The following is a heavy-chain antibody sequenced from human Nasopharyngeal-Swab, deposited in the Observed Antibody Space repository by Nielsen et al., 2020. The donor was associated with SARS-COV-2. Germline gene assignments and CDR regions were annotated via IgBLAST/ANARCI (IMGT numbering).Heavy chain of an antibody. J-gene: IGHJ4*02. CDR1: GFTFNDYY. V-gene: IGHV3-11*06. CDR3: AREVPTGSY. Sequence: GESLKISCAASGFTFNDYYMSWIRQAPGKGLEWVAYISGSSSSTKYADSVKGRFTISRDNGKNSLYLQMNSLTAEDTAVYYCAREVPTGSYWGQGTLVTVSS. D-gene: IGHD1-1*01. CDR2: ISGSSSST.